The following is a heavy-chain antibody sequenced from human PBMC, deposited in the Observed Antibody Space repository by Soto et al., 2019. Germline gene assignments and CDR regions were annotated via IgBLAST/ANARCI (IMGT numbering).Heavy chain of an antibody. CDR1: GFTFSLYA. CDR3: VRARATDSRPDY. V-gene: IGHV3-21*01. Sequence: GGSLRLSCAASGFTFSLYAMIWVRQAPGKGLEWVSSVSSGSSYIYSADSLKGRFTISRDDAKNSLYLQMNSLRADDTAIYYCVRARATDSRPDYWGQGSLVTVSS. CDR2: VSSGSSYI. J-gene: IGHJ4*02. D-gene: IGHD3-22*01.